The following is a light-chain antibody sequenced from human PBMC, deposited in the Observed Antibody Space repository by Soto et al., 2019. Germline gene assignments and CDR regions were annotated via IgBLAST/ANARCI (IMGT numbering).Light chain of an antibody. CDR1: QSVRRI. J-gene: IGKJ5*01. CDR3: QQYTDWPMT. Sequence: EIVMTQSPATLSVSLGERATLSCMALQSVRRILEWYEQIPGKAPRLLIYYASTRATGIPARFSGSGSGTEFTLTISSLPSEDFAVYYCQQYTDWPMTFGQGTRLEIK. V-gene: IGKV3-15*01. CDR2: YAS.